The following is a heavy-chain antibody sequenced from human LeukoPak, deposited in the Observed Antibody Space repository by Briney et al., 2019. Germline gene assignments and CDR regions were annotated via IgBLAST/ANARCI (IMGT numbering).Heavy chain of an antibody. CDR1: GFTFSSYA. V-gene: IGHV3-30-3*01. D-gene: IGHD3-3*01. CDR3: ARGVVIIMSPLDY. J-gene: IGHJ4*02. CDR2: ISYDGSNK. Sequence: GGSLRLSCAASGFTFSSYAMHWVRQAPGKGLEWVAVISYDGSNKYYADSVKGRFTISRDNSKNTLYLQMNSLRAEDTAVYYCARGVVIIMSPLDYWGQGTLVTVSS.